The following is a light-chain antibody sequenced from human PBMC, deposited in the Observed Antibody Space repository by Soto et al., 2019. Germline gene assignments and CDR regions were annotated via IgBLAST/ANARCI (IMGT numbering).Light chain of an antibody. CDR2: GAS. CDR3: QQYNNWWT. V-gene: IGKV3-15*01. CDR1: QSVSNN. Sequence: EIVMTQSPATLSVSPGERATLSCRASQSVSNNLAGYQKKPGQAPRLLIYGASTRATGIPARFSGSGSGTEFTLTLSSLQSEDFAVYYCQQYNNWWTFGQGTRVEIK. J-gene: IGKJ1*01.